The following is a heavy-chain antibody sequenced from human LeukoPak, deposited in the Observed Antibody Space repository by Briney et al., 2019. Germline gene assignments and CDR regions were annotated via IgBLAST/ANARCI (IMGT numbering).Heavy chain of an antibody. D-gene: IGHD3-22*01. CDR2: IYSGGST. J-gene: IGHJ4*02. Sequence: PGGSLRLSCAASGFTVSSNYMSWVRQAPGKGLEWVSVIYSGGSTYYADSVKGRFTISRDNSKNTLYLQMNSLRAEDTAVYYCARAPPYYDSSGYAVDYWGQGTLVTVSS. CDR1: GFTVSSNY. V-gene: IGHV3-53*01. CDR3: ARAPPYYDSSGYAVDY.